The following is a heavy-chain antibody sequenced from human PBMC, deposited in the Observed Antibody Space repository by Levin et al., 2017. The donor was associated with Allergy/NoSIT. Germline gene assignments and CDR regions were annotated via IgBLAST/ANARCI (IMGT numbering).Heavy chain of an antibody. J-gene: IGHJ4*02. V-gene: IGHV1-69*06. CDR1: GGTFRSYT. CDR3: MGDLLGRPV. CDR2: IIPFLGSA. Sequence: SVKVSCKASGGTFRSYTISWVRQAPGQGLEWMGGIIPFLGSANYAQKFQGRVTITADNSTITAYMELSSLTSEDTAVYYCMGDLLGRPVWGQGTLVTVSS. D-gene: IGHD3-10*01.